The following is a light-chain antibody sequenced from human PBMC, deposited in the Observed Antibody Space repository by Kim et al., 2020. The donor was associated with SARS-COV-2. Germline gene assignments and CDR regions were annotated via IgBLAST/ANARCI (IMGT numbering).Light chain of an antibody. Sequence: LSPGERATLSCRASQIIGNWLPWYQQKSGQAPRLVISDASKRATGVPARFSGSWSGTDFTLTISSLEPEDFAVYYCQQRRTWPLTFGGGTKVDIK. J-gene: IGKJ4*01. V-gene: IGKV3-11*01. CDR3: QQRRTWPLT. CDR2: DAS. CDR1: QIIGNW.